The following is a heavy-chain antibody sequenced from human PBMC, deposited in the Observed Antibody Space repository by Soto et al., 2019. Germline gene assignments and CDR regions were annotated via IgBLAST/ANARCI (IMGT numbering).Heavy chain of an antibody. CDR2: IKRKSDGGTT. CDR1: GFTFSNAW. D-gene: IGHD4-17*01. Sequence: EVQLVESGGGLVKPGESLRVSCVVSGFTFSNAWMSWVRQAPGKGLEWVGRIKRKSDGGTTDYAAPVKVRFTISRDDSKNTLYLQMNSLKTEDTAVYYCTTAATTGTTINYWGQGTRATVSS. V-gene: IGHV3-15*01. CDR3: TTAATTGTTINY. J-gene: IGHJ4*02.